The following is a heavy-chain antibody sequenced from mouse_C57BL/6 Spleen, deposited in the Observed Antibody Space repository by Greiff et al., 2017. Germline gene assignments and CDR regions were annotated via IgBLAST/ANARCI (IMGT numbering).Heavy chain of an antibody. CDR2: ISSGGSYT. Sequence: EVQRVESGGDLVKPGGSLKLSCAASGFTFSSYGMSWVRQTPDKRLEWVATISSGGSYTYYPDSVKGRFTISRDNAKNTLYLQMSSLKSEDTAMYYCARQDSSDYFDYWGQGTTLTVSS. D-gene: IGHD3-2*01. V-gene: IGHV5-6*01. CDR1: GFTFSSYG. CDR3: ARQDSSDYFDY. J-gene: IGHJ2*01.